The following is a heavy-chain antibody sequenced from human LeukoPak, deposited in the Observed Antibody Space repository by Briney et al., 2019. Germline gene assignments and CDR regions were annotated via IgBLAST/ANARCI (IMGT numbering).Heavy chain of an antibody. V-gene: IGHV4-61*02. CDR1: GGSISSGSYY. J-gene: IGHJ5*02. Sequence: PSQTLSLTCTVSGGSISSGSYYWSWIRQPAGKGLEWIGRIYTSGSTNYNPSLKSRVTISVDTSKNQFSLKLSSVTAADTAVYYCARGLGYIAYDILTGYYNNWFDPWGQGTLVTVSS. D-gene: IGHD3-9*01. CDR2: IYTSGST. CDR3: ARGLGYIAYDILTGYYNNWFDP.